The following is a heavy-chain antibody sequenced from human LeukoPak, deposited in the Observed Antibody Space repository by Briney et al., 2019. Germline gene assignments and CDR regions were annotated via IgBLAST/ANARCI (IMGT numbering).Heavy chain of an antibody. Sequence: VASVKVSCKASGYTFTGYYIHWVRQAPGQGLEWMGWINPNSGGTNYAQKFQGRVTMTRDTSISTAYMELSRLRSDNTAVYYCARPRLKPAPPPPIYYFDYWGQGTLVTVSS. J-gene: IGHJ4*02. CDR1: GYTFTGYY. CDR2: INPNSGGT. D-gene: IGHD2/OR15-2a*01. V-gene: IGHV1-2*02. CDR3: ARPRLKPAPPPPIYYFDY.